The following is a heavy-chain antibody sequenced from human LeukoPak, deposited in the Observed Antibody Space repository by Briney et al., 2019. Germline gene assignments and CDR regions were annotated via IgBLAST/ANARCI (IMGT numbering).Heavy chain of an antibody. Sequence: GGSLRLSCAASGFIFTNSGMNWVRQAPGKGLEWLAYISDTGHTIYYADSVKGRFTVSRDNAKNLLFLQMRRLRDDDTAVYYCSRARWVVREIGHYRGQGTMVTVSS. CDR1: GFIFTNSG. CDR2: ISDTGHTI. J-gene: IGHJ4*02. V-gene: IGHV3-48*02. D-gene: IGHD3-10*02. CDR3: SRARWVVREIGHY.